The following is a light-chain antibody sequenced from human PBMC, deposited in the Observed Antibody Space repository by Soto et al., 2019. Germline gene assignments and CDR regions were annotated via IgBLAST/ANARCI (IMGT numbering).Light chain of an antibody. CDR1: QTVNNNY. CDR3: QQYGSSGT. J-gene: IGKJ1*01. Sequence: EIVLTQSPCTLSLSPGERAILSCRASQTVNNNYLAWCQRKPGHAPRLLIYGASRRATGIPDRFSGSASGTDFTLTISRLEPEDFAVYYCQQYGSSGTFGQGTKVDIK. V-gene: IGKV3-20*01. CDR2: GAS.